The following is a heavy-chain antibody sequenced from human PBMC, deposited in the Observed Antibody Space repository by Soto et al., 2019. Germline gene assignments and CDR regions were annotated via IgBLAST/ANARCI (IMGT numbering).Heavy chain of an antibody. V-gene: IGHV3-21*01. J-gene: IGHJ6*02. CDR2: ISSSSSYI. Sequence: GGSLRLSCAASGFTFSSYSMNWVRQAPGKGLEWVSSISSSSSYIYYADSVKGRFTISRDNAKNSLYLQMNSLRAEDTALYYCARAPVTMVRGVYAYYYYGIYVSGQGTTVTVSS. D-gene: IGHD3-10*01. CDR1: GFTFSSYS. CDR3: ARAPVTMVRGVYAYYYYGIYV.